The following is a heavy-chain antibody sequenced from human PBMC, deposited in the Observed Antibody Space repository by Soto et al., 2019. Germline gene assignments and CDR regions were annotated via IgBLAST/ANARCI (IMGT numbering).Heavy chain of an antibody. CDR1: GFSLSNARMG. D-gene: IGHD3-22*01. CDR2: IFSNDEK. V-gene: IGHV2-26*01. J-gene: IGHJ5*02. Sequence: QVTLKESGPVLVNPTETLTLTCTVSGFSLSNARMGVSWIRQPPGKALEWLAHIFSNDEKSYSTSLKSRLTISKDTSKSQVVLTMTNMDPVDTATYYCARRYYYDSSGYYSGRNWFDPWGQGTLVTVSS. CDR3: ARRYYYDSSGYYSGRNWFDP.